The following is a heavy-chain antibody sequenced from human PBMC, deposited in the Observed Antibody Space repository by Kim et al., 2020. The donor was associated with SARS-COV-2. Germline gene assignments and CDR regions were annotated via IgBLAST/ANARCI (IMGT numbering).Heavy chain of an antibody. D-gene: IGHD3-22*01. CDR3: ARLMSDSRKYWWFDP. CDR1: GGSFSDYY. V-gene: IGHV4-34*01. CDR2: INHSGDT. J-gene: IGHJ5*02. Sequence: SKTLSLTCVVSGGSFSDYYWTWIRQPPGKGLEWIGEINHSGDTNYNPSLRSRVTLTVDASKNQFSLTMDSVTAADTSVYYCARLMSDSRKYWWFDPWGQG.